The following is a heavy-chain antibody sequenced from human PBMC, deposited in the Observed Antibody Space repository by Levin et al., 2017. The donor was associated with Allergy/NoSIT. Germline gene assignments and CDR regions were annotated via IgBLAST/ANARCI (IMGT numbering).Heavy chain of an antibody. J-gene: IGHJ6*04. D-gene: IGHD2-15*01. CDR1: GFTFSDYA. Sequence: GGSLRLSCAASGFTFSDYAMHWVRQAPGKGLEWVAVISYDGGSKYYADSVKGRFTISRDNSKNTLYLQMNSLRAEDTAVYYCARGLVGPGGSCNSYYYGMDVWGEGTTVTVSS. CDR3: ARGLVGPGGSCNSYYYGMDV. V-gene: IGHV3-30-3*01. CDR2: ISYDGGSK.